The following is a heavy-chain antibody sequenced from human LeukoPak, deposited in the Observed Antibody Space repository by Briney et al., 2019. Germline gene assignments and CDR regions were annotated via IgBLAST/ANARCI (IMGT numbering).Heavy chain of an antibody. CDR3: AKGSRDGASIDY. J-gene: IGHJ4*02. CDR1: GFTFDDYT. V-gene: IGHV3-43*01. CDR2: ISWDGGST. Sequence: GGSLRLSCAASGFTFDDYTMHWVCQAPGKGLEWVSLISWDGGSTYYADSVKGRFTISRDNSKNSLYLQMNSLRTEDTALYYCAKGSRDGASIDYWGQGTLVTVSS. D-gene: IGHD5-24*01.